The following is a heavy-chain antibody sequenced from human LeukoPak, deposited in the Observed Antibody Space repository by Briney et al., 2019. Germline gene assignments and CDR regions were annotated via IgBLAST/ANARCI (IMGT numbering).Heavy chain of an antibody. D-gene: IGHD6-13*01. J-gene: IGHJ4*02. CDR3: ARAGAAAGTPPDY. CDR2: IKQDGSEK. V-gene: IGHV3-7*01. Sequence: PGGSLRLSCAASGFTFFSYWMSWVRQAPGKGLEWVANIKQDGSEKYYVDSVKGRFIVSRDNAKNSLCLQMNSLRAEDTAVYYCARAGAAAGTPPDYWGQGTLVTVSS. CDR1: GFTFFSYW.